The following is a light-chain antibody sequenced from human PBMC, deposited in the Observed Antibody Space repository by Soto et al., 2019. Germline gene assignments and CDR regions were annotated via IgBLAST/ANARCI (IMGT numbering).Light chain of an antibody. J-gene: IGLJ3*02. Sequence: QSALTQPPSASGSPGQSVTISCTGTSSDVGAYNYVSWYQHRPGKAPKLMIYEVTKRPSGVPDRFSGAKSGNTASLTVSGLQAEDEADYYCCSCVSGSPFDVLFGGGTKLTVL. V-gene: IGLV2-8*01. CDR2: EVT. CDR1: SSDVGAYNY. CDR3: CSCVSGSPFDVL.